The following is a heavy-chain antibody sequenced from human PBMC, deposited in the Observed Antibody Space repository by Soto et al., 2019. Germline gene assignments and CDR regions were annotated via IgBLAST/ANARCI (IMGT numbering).Heavy chain of an antibody. J-gene: IGHJ6*01. CDR3: ASDTAMVYYCYDMDV. D-gene: IGHD5-18*01. CDR2: ISYDGINK. Sequence: GGSLRLSCAASGFTFSSYAMHWVRQAPGKGLEWVAVISYDGINKYYADSVKGRFTISRDNSKNTLYLQMNSLRAEDTAVYYCASDTAMVYYCYDMDVWGPGTPVTVSS. CDR1: GFTFSSYA. V-gene: IGHV3-30-3*01.